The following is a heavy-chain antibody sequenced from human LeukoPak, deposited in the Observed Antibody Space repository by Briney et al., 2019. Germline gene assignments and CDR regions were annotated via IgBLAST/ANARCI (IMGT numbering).Heavy chain of an antibody. CDR1: GGTFSSYA. V-gene: IGHV1-2*06. CDR3: ARGYSSSWAFDY. J-gene: IGHJ4*02. Sequence: ASVKVSCKASGGTFSSYAISWVRQAPGQGLEWMGRINPRDGETSFAQKFQGRATMTRDTSISTAYMELSRLRSDDTAVYYCARGYSSSWAFDYWGQGTLVTVSS. CDR2: INPRDGET. D-gene: IGHD6-13*01.